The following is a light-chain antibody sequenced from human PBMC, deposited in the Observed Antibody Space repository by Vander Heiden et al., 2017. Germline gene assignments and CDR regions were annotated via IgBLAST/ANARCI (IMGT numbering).Light chain of an antibody. Sequence: SYELTQPPSVSFSPGQTASTTCSGDKLGNKDACWYQQKAGQSPVLINYEDSKRPSVFPGLFSGSNSGNTATLTISGTQAMDEADYCCQAWDSSTVVFGGGTKLTVL. CDR1: KLGNKD. V-gene: IGLV3-1*01. CDR3: QAWDSSTVV. CDR2: EDS. J-gene: IGLJ2*01.